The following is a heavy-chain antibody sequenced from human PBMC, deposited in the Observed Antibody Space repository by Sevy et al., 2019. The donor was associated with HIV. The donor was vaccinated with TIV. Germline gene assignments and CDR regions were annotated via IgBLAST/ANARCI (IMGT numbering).Heavy chain of an antibody. D-gene: IGHD2-2*02. CDR3: ARMASIGPRGEEVDY. CDR1: GFTFSSYS. V-gene: IGHV3-48*01. J-gene: IGHJ4*02. Sequence: GGSLRLSCAASGFTFSSYSMNWVRQAPGKGLEWVSYISSSSSTIYYADSVKGRFTMSRDNAKNSLYLQMNSLRAEDTAVYYCARMASIGPRGEEVDYWGQGTLVTVSS. CDR2: ISSSSSTI.